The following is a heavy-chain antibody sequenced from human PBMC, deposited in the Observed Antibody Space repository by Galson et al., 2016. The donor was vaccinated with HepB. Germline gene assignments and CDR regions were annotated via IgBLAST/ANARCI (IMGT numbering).Heavy chain of an antibody. CDR2: DSMDGRRK. J-gene: IGHJ4*02. V-gene: IGHV3-30*18. CDR1: GFTFSGYG. D-gene: IGHD2/OR15-2a*01. Sequence: SLRLSCAASGFTFSGYGMHWVRQAPGKGLEWVAADSMDGRRKWYAESVEGRFTISRDNFNNMLYLQMSSLTPDDTAVYFCAKRHEYCPPVGCSVDYWGQGTLVSVSS. CDR3: AKRHEYCPPVGCSVDY.